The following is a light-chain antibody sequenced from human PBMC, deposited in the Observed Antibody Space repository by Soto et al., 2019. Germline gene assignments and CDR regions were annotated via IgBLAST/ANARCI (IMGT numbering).Light chain of an antibody. CDR3: QHYSSSPPEFT. CDR1: QSVSSNY. J-gene: IGKJ3*01. CDR2: GAS. V-gene: IGKV3-20*01. Sequence: EIVLTQSPATLSLSPGERATLSCRASQSVSSNYLAWYQQRPGQAPRLLIFGASYRATGIPDRFSGSGSGIDFTLTISRLEPEDFAVYYCQHYSSSPPEFTFGPGTKVDSK.